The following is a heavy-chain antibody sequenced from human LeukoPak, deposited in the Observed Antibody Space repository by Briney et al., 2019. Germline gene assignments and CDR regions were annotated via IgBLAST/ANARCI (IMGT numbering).Heavy chain of an antibody. CDR3: ARGGGRWPYDYFDY. CDR2: IYHSGST. CDR1: GGSISSGGYS. D-gene: IGHD3-16*01. J-gene: IGHJ4*02. V-gene: IGHV4-30-2*01. Sequence: SETLSLTCAVSGGSISSGGYSWSWTRQPPGKGLEWIGYIYHSGSTYYNPSLKSRVTISVDRSKNQFSLKLSSVTAADTAVYYCARGGGRWPYDYFDYWGQGTLVTVSS.